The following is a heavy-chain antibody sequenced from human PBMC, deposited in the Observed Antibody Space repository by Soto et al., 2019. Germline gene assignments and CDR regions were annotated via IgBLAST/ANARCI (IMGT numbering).Heavy chain of an antibody. J-gene: IGHJ3*02. Sequence: EVQLLESGGGLVQPGGSLRLSCAASGFTFNSYAMSWVRQAPGKGLEWVSTISNSGGSTYYADSVKGRFTISRDNSKNTLYVQMNSLRAEDTAVYYCAKATIGGRSYDFLPFDIWDQGTVVTVSS. CDR3: AKATIGGRSYDFLPFDI. V-gene: IGHV3-23*01. D-gene: IGHD3-16*01. CDR2: ISNSGGST. CDR1: GFTFNSYA.